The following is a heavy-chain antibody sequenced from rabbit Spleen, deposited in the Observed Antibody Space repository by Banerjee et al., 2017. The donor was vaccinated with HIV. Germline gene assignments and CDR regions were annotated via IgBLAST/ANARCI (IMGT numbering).Heavy chain of an antibody. Sequence: QLTETGGGLVQPGGSLTLSCKASGIDFTKYYITWVRQAPGKGLEWIGIIYAAKGSTDYASWVNGRFTISSDNAQSTVDLKMTSLTAADTATYFCARAIVPWLGLTRLDLWGPGTWSPS. J-gene: IGHJ3*01. CDR2: IYAAKGST. D-gene: IGHD4-1*01. V-gene: IGHV1S7*01. CDR1: GIDFTKYY. CDR3: ARAIVPWLGLTRLDL.